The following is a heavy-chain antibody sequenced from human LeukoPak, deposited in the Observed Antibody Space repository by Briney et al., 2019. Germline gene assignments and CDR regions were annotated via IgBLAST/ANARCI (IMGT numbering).Heavy chain of an antibody. V-gene: IGHV3-21*04. Sequence: GGSLRLSCAASGFTFSSYSMNWVRQAPGKGLEWVSSISSSSSYIYYADSVKGRFTISRDNSKNTLYLQMNSLRAEDTAVYYCAKDIGSYDFWSGYFDYWGQGTLVTVSS. CDR2: ISSSSSYI. D-gene: IGHD3-3*01. CDR3: AKDIGSYDFWSGYFDY. J-gene: IGHJ4*02. CDR1: GFTFSSYS.